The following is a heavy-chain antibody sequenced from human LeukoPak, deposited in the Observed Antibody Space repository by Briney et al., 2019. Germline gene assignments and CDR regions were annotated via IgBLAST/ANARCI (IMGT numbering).Heavy chain of an antibody. CDR3: ARDYRGQWLVRGFYFDY. CDR2: ISYDGSNK. Sequence: PGRSLRLSCAASGFTFSSYAMHWVRQAPGKGLEWVAVISYDGSNKYYADSVKGRFTISRDNSKNTLYLQMNSLRAEDTAVYYCARDYRGQWLVRGFYFDYWGQGTLVTVSS. V-gene: IGHV3-30-3*01. D-gene: IGHD6-19*01. J-gene: IGHJ4*02. CDR1: GFTFSSYA.